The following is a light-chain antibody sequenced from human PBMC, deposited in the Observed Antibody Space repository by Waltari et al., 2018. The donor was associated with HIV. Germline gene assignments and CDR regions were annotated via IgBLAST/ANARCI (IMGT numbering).Light chain of an antibody. CDR2: DIN. CDR3: QSYDSSLNVI. Sequence: QSVLTQPPSVSGAPGQRVTIPCTGSNSNRGAGSGGPWYQHLPGAAPKLLIYDINNRPSGVPDRFSGSKSGTSASLAITGLQVEDEGDYFCQSYDSSLNVIFGGGTKLTVL. CDR1: NSNRGAGSG. J-gene: IGLJ2*01. V-gene: IGLV1-40*01.